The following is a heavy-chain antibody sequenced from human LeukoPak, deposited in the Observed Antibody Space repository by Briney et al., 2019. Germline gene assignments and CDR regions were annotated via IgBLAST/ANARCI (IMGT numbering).Heavy chain of an antibody. CDR2: VYYSGIT. CDR1: GGSISSDY. J-gene: IGHJ5*02. CDR3: ARLLGWSGPINWFDP. Sequence: SETLSLTCTVSGGSISSDYWSWIRQPPGKGLEWIGYVYYSGITNYNPSLKSRVTISVGTSKNHFSLKLTSVTAADTAVYYCARLLGWSGPINWFDPWGLGTLVTVSS. V-gene: IGHV4-59*08. D-gene: IGHD3-3*01.